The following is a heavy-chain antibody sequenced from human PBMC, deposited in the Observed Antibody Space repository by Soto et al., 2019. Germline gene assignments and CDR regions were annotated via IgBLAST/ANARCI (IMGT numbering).Heavy chain of an antibody. CDR2: IIPIFGTA. Sequence: ASVKVSCKASGGTFSSYAISWVRQAPGQGLEWMGGIIPIFGTANYAQKFQGRVTITADESTSTAYMELSSLRSEDTAVYYCARGGAEYSSSSVFWSDPWGQGTLVTVSS. J-gene: IGHJ5*02. CDR3: ARGGAEYSSSSVFWSDP. V-gene: IGHV1-69*13. CDR1: GGTFSSYA. D-gene: IGHD6-6*01.